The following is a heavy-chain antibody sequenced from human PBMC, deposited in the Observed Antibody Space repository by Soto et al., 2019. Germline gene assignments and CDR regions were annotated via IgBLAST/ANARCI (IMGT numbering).Heavy chain of an antibody. V-gene: IGHV1-8*01. Sequence: ASVKVSCKASGHSLNKYDIYWVRQAPGQGLEWMGWVNPNSGETGFAQKFQGRITMTRNTSINTVYMELRSLRSDDTAVYFCSDTSGPWGQGALVTVSS. CDR1: GHSLNKYD. CDR3: SDTSGP. CDR2: VNPNSGET. D-gene: IGHD3-3*01. J-gene: IGHJ5*02.